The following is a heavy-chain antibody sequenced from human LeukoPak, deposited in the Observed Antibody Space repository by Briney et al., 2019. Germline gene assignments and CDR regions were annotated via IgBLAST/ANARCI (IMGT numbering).Heavy chain of an antibody. CDR3: ARGGGLRWLYYYMDV. CDR1: ASSISSGYI. D-gene: IGHD3-16*01. Sequence: SETLSLTCTVSASSISSGYIWGGIRQPPGEGLGWIGSIYHNGDTYYTPSLKSRVSISVDTSKNQFSLKLSSVTAADTAVYFCARGGGLRWLYYYMDVWGRGTTVTVSS. V-gene: IGHV4-38-2*02. J-gene: IGHJ6*03. CDR2: IYHNGDT.